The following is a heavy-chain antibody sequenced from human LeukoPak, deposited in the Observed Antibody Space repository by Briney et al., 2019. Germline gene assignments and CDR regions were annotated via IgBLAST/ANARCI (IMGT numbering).Heavy chain of an antibody. V-gene: IGHV4-61*02. CDR1: GASISSGRYY. J-gene: IGHJ3*02. D-gene: IGHD3-22*01. Sequence: SETLSLTCTVSGASISSGRYYWSWIRQPAGKGLEWIGRISTSGFTNYNPSLKSRVSMSVDTSKNQFSLRLSSVTAADTAVYYCARSVVTTTYDAFDIWGQGTMVTVSS. CDR3: ARSVVTTTYDAFDI. CDR2: ISTSGFT.